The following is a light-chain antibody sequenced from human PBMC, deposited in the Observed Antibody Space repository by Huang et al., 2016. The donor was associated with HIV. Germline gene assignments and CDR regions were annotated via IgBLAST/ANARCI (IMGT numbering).Light chain of an antibody. V-gene: IGKV3-11*01. Sequence: EIVLTQSPVTLSLSPGDRATLSCRASQSIGTYLAWYQQKSGQAPRLLIYYVSTRAAGVPARFSASGSETDFTLTIASLDPDDFAIYHCQQRSKWPLTFGGGTKVEMK. CDR2: YVS. CDR1: QSIGTY. J-gene: IGKJ4*01. CDR3: QQRSKWPLT.